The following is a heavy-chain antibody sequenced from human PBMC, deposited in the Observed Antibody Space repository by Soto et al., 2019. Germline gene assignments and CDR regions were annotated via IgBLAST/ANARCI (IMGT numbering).Heavy chain of an antibody. CDR3: ARRGPGTYFDY. V-gene: IGHV3-23*01. CDR1: GFTFCSYA. CDR2: ISGSGGST. D-gene: IGHD6-13*01. J-gene: IGHJ4*02. Sequence: AGGSLRLSCAASGFTFCSYAMRWVPQAPGKGLEWVSAISGSGGSTYYADSVKGRFTISRDNSKNTLYLQMNSLRAEDTAVYYCARRGPGTYFDYWGQGTLVTVSS.